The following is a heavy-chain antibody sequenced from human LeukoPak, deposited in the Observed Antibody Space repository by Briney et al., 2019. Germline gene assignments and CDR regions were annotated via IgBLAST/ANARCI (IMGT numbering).Heavy chain of an antibody. J-gene: IGHJ4*02. Sequence: SSSSSYIYYADSVKGRFTISRDNAKNSLYLQMNSLRAEDTAVYYCARLWFGELLYSPFDYWGQGTLVTVSS. D-gene: IGHD3-10*01. V-gene: IGHV3-21*01. CDR2: SSSSSYI. CDR3: ARLWFGELLYSPFDY.